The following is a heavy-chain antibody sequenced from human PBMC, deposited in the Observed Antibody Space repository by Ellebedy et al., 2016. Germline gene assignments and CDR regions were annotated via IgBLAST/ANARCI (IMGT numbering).Heavy chain of an antibody. Sequence: GESLKISCAASGFTFSNFAMSWVRQAPGKGLEWVSAISGSGGSTYYADSVKGRFTISRDNSKNTRFLQINSLRAEDTAVYYCAKLDITGTTGDNCFGPWGQGTLVTVSS. J-gene: IGHJ5*02. D-gene: IGHD1-7*01. V-gene: IGHV3-23*01. CDR1: GFTFSNFA. CDR2: ISGSGGST. CDR3: AKLDITGTTGDNCFGP.